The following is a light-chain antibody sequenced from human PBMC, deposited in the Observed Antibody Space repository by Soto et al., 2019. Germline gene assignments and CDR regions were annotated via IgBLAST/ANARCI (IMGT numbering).Light chain of an antibody. CDR2: GAS. CDR1: QSISTW. V-gene: IGKV1-5*01. Sequence: DIQMTQSPSTLSASAGDRVTITCRASQSISTWLAWYQQKPWKAPKLLIYGASSLASGVPSRFSGSGSGTEFTLTISSLQPDDFATYYCQQHNGYSERMFGQGTKVDIK. CDR3: QQHNGYSERM. J-gene: IGKJ1*01.